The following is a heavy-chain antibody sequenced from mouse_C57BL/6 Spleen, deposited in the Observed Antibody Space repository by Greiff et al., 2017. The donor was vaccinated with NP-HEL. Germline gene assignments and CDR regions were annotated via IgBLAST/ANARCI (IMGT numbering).Heavy chain of an antibody. CDR1: GYTFTDYY. CDR2: INPNNGGT. CDR3: ARKGDYDDY. Sequence: VQLQQSGPELVKPGASVKISCKASGYTFTDYYMNWVKQSHGKSLEWIGDINPNNGGTSYNQKFKGKATLTVDNSSSTAYMELRSLTSEDSAVYYCARKGDYDDYWGQGTTLTVSS. J-gene: IGHJ2*01. V-gene: IGHV1-26*01. D-gene: IGHD2-4*01.